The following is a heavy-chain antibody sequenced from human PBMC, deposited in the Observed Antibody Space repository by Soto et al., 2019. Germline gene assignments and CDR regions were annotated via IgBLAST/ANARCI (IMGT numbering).Heavy chain of an antibody. J-gene: IGHJ5*02. V-gene: IGHV4-34*01. CDR2: INHSGST. D-gene: IGHD6-13*01. CDR3: ATSPKSIAAADSGPNWFDP. CDR1: GGSFSAYY. Sequence: PSETLSLTCAVYGGSFSAYYWSWIRQSPGKGLEWIGEINHSGSTNYNPSLKSRVTISVDTSKNQFSLNLSSVTAADAAVYYCATSPKSIAAADSGPNWFDPWGQGTLVTVSS.